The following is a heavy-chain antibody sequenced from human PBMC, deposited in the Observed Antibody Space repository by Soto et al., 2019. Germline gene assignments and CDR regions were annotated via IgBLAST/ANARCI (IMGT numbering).Heavy chain of an antibody. CDR2: ISYDGSNK. V-gene: IGHV3-30-3*01. Sequence: GGSLRLSCAASGFTFSSYAMHWVRQAPGKGLEWVAVISYDGSNKYYADSVKGRFTISRDNSKNTLYLQMNSLRAEDTAVYYCRSVIVGATILDYWGQGTLVTV. CDR3: RSVIVGATILDY. J-gene: IGHJ4*02. D-gene: IGHD1-26*01. CDR1: GFTFSSYA.